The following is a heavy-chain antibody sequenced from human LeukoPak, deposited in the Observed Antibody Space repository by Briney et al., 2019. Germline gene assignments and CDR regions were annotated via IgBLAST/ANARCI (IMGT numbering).Heavy chain of an antibody. Sequence: ASVKVSCKASGGTFSSYAISWVRQATGQGLEWMGWMNPNSGNTGYAQKFQGRVTITRNTSISTAYMELSSLRSEDTAVYYCARADYYGSGSYFFKDWGQGTLVTVSS. J-gene: IGHJ4*02. CDR1: GGTFSSYA. CDR2: MNPNSGNT. D-gene: IGHD3-10*01. V-gene: IGHV1-8*03. CDR3: ARADYYGSGSYFFKD.